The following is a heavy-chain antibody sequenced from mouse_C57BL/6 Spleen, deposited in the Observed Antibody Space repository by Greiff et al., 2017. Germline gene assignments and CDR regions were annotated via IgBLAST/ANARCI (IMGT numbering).Heavy chain of an antibody. CDR2: IRNKANGYTT. V-gene: IGHV7-3*01. J-gene: IGHJ2*01. CDR1: GFTFTDYY. Sequence: EVKLVESGGGLVQPGGSLSLSCAASGFTFTDYYMSWVRQPPGKALEWLGFIRNKANGYTTEYSASVKGRFTISRDNSQSILYLQMNALRAEDSATYFCASYGGEYYFDYWGQGSTLTVSS. CDR3: ASYGGEYYFDY.